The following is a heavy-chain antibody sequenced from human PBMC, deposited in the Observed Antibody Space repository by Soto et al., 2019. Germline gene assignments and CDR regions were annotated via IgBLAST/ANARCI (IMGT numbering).Heavy chain of an antibody. Sequence: QVQLVQSGAEVKKPGSSVKVSCKASGGTFSSYTISWVRQAPGQGLEWMGRIIPILGIANYAQKFQGRVTITADKTTSTAYRELSSLRAEDTAVYYCARDRDGYGMDVWGQGTTVTVAS. CDR1: GGTFSSYT. D-gene: IGHD3-10*01. CDR2: IIPILGIA. J-gene: IGHJ6*02. V-gene: IGHV1-69*08. CDR3: ARDRDGYGMDV.